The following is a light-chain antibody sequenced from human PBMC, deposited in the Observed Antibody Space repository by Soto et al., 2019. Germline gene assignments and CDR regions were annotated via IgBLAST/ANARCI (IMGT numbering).Light chain of an antibody. J-gene: IGKJ3*01. CDR2: DTS. V-gene: IGKV3-11*01. CDR3: QQCGNWPPELT. CDR1: NY. Sequence: NYLAWYHQKPGQAPRLLIYDTSNRAPGIPARFSGSGFVTDFTRTTSWLEAEGIPADYRQQCGNWPPELTFGRGTKVDIK.